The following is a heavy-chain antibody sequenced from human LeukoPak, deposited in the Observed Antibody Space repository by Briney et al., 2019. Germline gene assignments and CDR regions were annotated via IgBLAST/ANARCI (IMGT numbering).Heavy chain of an antibody. CDR1: SFTFSSAW. Sequence: PGGSLRLSCADSSFTFSSAWMHWVRQAPGKGLEWVGRIKSKTEGGTISYAAPVKGRLTISRDDSKNTLYLQMNSLKTEDTAVYYCTTEKSGSFDYWGQGTLVTVSS. D-gene: IGHD5-12*01. CDR2: IKSKTEGGTI. J-gene: IGHJ4*02. CDR3: TTEKSGSFDY. V-gene: IGHV3-15*07.